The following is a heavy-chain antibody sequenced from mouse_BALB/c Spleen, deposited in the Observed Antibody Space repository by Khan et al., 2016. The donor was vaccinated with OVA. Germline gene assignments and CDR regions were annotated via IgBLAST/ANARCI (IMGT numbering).Heavy chain of an antibody. J-gene: IGHJ4*01. CDR2: LGPGSGNT. D-gene: IGHD1-1*01. CDR1: GYTFTSYW. CDR3: ARSNFYGSSLYAMNY. Sequence: DLVKPGASVKLSCKASGYTFTSYWINWIKQRPGQGLERVGHLGPGSGNTYYNEIFKGKATLTVDTSSSTAYIQLSSLSSEDSAVYFCARSNFYGSSLYAMNYWGQGTSVTVSS. V-gene: IGHV1S41*01.